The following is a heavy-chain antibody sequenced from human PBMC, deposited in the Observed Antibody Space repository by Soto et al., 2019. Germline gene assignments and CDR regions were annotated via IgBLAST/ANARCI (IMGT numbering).Heavy chain of an antibody. CDR3: ARGRRYCSSTSCYGDYYYYYGMDV. CDR1: GGTFSSYA. V-gene: IGHV1-69*13. Sequence: SVKVSCKASGGTFSSYAISWVRQAPGQGLEWMGGIIPIFGTANYAQKFQGRVTITADESTSTAYMELSSLRSEDTAVYYCARGRRYCSSTSCYGDYYYYYGMDVWGQGTTVTVSS. CDR2: IIPIFGTA. D-gene: IGHD2-2*01. J-gene: IGHJ6*02.